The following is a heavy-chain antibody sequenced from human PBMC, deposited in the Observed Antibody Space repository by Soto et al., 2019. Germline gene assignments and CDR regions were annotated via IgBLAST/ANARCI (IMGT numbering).Heavy chain of an antibody. D-gene: IGHD2-8*01. CDR3: ARTIPDLGCTNGVCAHDAFDI. J-gene: IGHJ3*02. CDR2: ISAYNGNT. CDR1: GYTFTSYG. V-gene: IGHV1-18*01. Sequence: ASVKVSCKASGYTFTSYGISWVRQAPGQGLEWMGWISAYNGNTNYAQKLQGRVTMTTDTSTSTAYMELRSLRSDDTAVYYCARTIPDLGCTNGVCAHDAFDIWGQGTMVTVSS.